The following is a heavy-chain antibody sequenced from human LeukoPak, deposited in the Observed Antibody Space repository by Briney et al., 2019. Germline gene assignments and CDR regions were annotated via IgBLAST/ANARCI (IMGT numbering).Heavy chain of an antibody. CDR1: GGSISSYY. Sequence: SETLSLTCTVSGGSISSYYWSWIRQPPGRGLEWIGYVYYSGSTNYNPSLKSRVTISVDTSKNQFSLKLSSVTAADTAVYYCARAGIAAAGNRWFDPWGQGTLVTVSS. CDR3: ARAGIAAAGNRWFDP. J-gene: IGHJ5*02. CDR2: VYYSGST. D-gene: IGHD6-13*01. V-gene: IGHV4-59*01.